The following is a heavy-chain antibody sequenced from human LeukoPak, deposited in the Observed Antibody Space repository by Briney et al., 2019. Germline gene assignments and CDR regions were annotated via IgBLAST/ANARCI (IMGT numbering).Heavy chain of an antibody. V-gene: IGHV4-59*08. CDR2: IYYSGST. Sequence: SETLSLTCTVSGGSISSYYWSWIRQPPGKGLEWIGYIYYSGSTNYNPSLKSRVTISVDTSKNQFSLKLSSVTAADTAAYYCARLAVPTKYNQLRYFDWLLGPFDYWGQGTLVTVSS. CDR3: ARLAVPTKYNQLRYFDWLLGPFDY. J-gene: IGHJ4*02. CDR1: GGSISSYY. D-gene: IGHD3-9*01.